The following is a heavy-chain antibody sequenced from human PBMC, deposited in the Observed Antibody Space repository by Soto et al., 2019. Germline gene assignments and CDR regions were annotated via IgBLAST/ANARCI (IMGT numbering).Heavy chain of an antibody. J-gene: IGHJ4*02. Sequence: EVRLLESGGGSVQPGGSLRLSCAASGFTFSTYAMSWVRQAPWKGLEWVSTIAASGRNSDYADSVKGRFTISRDNSKNTLYLQMNSLIADDTAVYYCAYRTGFDYWGQGALVTVSS. CDR1: GFTFSTYA. CDR3: AYRTGFDY. CDR2: IAASGRNS. V-gene: IGHV3-23*01.